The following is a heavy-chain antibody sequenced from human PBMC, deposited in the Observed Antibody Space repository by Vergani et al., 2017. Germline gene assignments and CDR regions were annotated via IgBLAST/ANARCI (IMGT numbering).Heavy chain of an antibody. CDR2: INHSGST. J-gene: IGHJ4*02. CDR3: AVLGGSSWSHRYFDY. Sequence: QVQLQQWGAGLLKPSETLSLTCAVYGGSFSGYYWSWIRQPPGKGLEWIGEINHSGSTYYNPSLKSRVTISVDTSKNQFSLKLSSVTAADTAVYYCAVLGGSSWSHRYFDYWGQGTLVTVSS. CDR1: GGSFSGYY. V-gene: IGHV4-34*01. D-gene: IGHD6-13*01.